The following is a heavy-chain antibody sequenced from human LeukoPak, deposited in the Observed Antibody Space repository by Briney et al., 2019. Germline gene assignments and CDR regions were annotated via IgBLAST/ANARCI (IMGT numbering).Heavy chain of an antibody. CDR2: IYYSGST. D-gene: IGHD2-15*01. CDR3: ARQRNVDLVDY. Sequence: PSETLSLTCTVSGGSISSYYWSWIRQPPGKGLEWIGYIYYSGSTNYNPSLKSRVTISVDTSKNQFSLKLSSVTAADTAVYYCARQRNVDLVDYWGQGTLVTVSS. J-gene: IGHJ4*02. CDR1: GGSISSYY. V-gene: IGHV4-59*08.